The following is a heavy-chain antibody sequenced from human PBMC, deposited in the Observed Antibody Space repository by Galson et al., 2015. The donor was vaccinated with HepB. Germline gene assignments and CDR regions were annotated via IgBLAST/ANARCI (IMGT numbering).Heavy chain of an antibody. D-gene: IGHD5-18*01. CDR2: ISSSSSTI. V-gene: IGHV3-48*01. CDR3: ARSGYSYGWGY. Sequence: SLRLSCAASGFTFSSYSMNWVRQAPGKGLEWVSYISSSSSTIYYADSVKGRFTISRDNAKNSLYLQMNSLRAADTAVYYCARSGYSYGWGYWGQGTLVTVSS. CDR1: GFTFSSYS. J-gene: IGHJ4*02.